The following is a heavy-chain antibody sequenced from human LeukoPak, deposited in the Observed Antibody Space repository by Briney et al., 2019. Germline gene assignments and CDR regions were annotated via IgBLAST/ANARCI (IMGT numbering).Heavy chain of an antibody. CDR3: ARGRSTVTGLYNWFDP. V-gene: IGHV4-59*01. CDR1: GGSISSYY. Sequence: PSETLSLTCTVSGGSISSYYWSWIRQPPGKGLEWIGYIYYSGSTNYNPSLKSRVTISVDTSKNQFSLKLSSVTAADTAVYYCARGRSTVTGLYNWFDPWGQGTLVTVSS. J-gene: IGHJ5*02. D-gene: IGHD4-17*01. CDR2: IYYSGST.